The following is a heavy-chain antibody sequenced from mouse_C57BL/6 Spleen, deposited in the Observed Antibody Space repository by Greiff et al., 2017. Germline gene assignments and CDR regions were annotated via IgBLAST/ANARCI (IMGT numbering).Heavy chain of an antibody. CDR1: GYTFTTYP. Sequence: VQLVAPGAELVKPGASVKMSCKASGYTFTTYPIEWMKQNHGKSLEWIGNFHPYNDDTTYNEKFKGKATLTVEKSSSTAYLELSRLTSDDSAVYYCARVIYYDYEGFAYWGQGTLVTVSA. D-gene: IGHD2-4*01. V-gene: IGHV1-47*01. J-gene: IGHJ3*01. CDR2: FHPYNDDT. CDR3: ARVIYYDYEGFAY.